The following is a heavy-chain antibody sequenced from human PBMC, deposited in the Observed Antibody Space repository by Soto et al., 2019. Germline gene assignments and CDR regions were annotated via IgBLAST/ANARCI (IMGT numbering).Heavy chain of an antibody. J-gene: IGHJ6*02. D-gene: IGHD3-3*01. CDR1: GFTFSSYG. CDR2: IWYDGSNK. V-gene: IGHV3-33*01. Sequence: PGGSLRLSCAASGFTFSSYGMHWVRQAPGKGLEWVAVIWYDGSNKYYADSVKGRFTTPRDNSKNTLYLQMNSLRAEDTAVYYCAREYYDFWSGYYNGRSMDVWGQGTTVTVSS. CDR3: AREYYDFWSGYYNGRSMDV.